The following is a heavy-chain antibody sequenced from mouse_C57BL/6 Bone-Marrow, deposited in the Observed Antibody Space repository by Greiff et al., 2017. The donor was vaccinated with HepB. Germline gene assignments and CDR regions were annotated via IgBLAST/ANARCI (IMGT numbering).Heavy chain of an antibody. D-gene: IGHD1-1*01. V-gene: IGHV5-9-1*02. Sequence: EVKLVESGEGLVKPGGSLKLSCAASGFTFSSYAMSWVRQTPEKRLEWVAYISSGGDYIYYADTVKGRFTISRDNARNTLYLQMSSLKSEDTAMYYCTRAPASYYGSIYFDYWGQGTTLTVSS. CDR1: GFTFSSYA. CDR2: ISSGGDYI. J-gene: IGHJ2*01. CDR3: TRAPASYYGSIYFDY.